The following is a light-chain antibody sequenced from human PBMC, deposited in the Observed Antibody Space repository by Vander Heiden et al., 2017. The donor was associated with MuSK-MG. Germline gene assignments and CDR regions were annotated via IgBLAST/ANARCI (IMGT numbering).Light chain of an antibody. CDR3: QSYDISLSGVV. J-gene: IGLJ2*01. Sequence: QSVLTQPPSVSGAPGQRVTISCTGSSSNIGAGYDINWYQQLPGTAPKLLIYGDTNRPSGDPDRFSGSKSGTSVSLAITGLQAEDEADYYCQSYDISLSGVVFGGGTKLTVL. CDR2: GDT. V-gene: IGLV1-40*01. CDR1: SSNIGAGYD.